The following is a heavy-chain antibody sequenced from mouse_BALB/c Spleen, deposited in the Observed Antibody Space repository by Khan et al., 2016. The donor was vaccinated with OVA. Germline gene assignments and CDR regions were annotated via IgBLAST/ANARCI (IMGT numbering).Heavy chain of an antibody. CDR2: ISTYYGDA. D-gene: IGHD1-2*01. J-gene: IGHJ4*01. CDR1: GYTFTDYA. Sequence: QVQLKQSGAELVRPGVSVKISCKGSGYTFTDYAMHWVKQSHAKSLEWIGVISTYYGDASYNQKCKGKATMTVDKSSSTAYMELARLTSEDSAIYYCARPSTATAMDYWGQGTSVTVSS. V-gene: IGHV1S137*01. CDR3: ARPSTATAMDY.